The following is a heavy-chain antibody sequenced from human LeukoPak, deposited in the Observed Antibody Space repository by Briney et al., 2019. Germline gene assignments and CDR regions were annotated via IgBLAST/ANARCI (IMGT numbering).Heavy chain of an antibody. J-gene: IGHJ4*02. V-gene: IGHV3-23*01. CDR1: GFTFSRSA. CDR2: IIYSGGAT. CDR3: AKDGLYYDGSEHVYYFDS. D-gene: IGHD3-22*01. Sequence: GGSLRLSCAASGFTFSRSAMTWVRQGPGTGLEFVASIIYSGGATYYADSVKGRFTISRDNSKNTLYLQMNSLRAEDTALYYCAKDGLYYDGSEHVYYFDSWGQGTLVTVSP.